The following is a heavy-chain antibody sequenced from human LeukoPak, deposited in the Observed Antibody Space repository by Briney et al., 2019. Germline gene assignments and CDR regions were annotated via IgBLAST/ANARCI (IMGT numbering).Heavy chain of an antibody. V-gene: IGHV3-30*18. CDR3: AKDRYSGLNTIDY. J-gene: IGHJ4*02. CDR2: ISNDGSYK. Sequence: GGSLRLSCAASRFTFSSYGMHWVRQAPGKGLEWVAVISNDGSYKFYADSVKGRFTISRDNSKSTLYLQMNSLRAEDTAVYYCAKDRYSGLNTIDYWGQGTLVTVSS. D-gene: IGHD6-13*01. CDR1: RFTFSSYG.